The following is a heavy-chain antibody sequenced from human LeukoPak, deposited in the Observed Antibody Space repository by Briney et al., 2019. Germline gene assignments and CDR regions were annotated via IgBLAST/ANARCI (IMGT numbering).Heavy chain of an antibody. CDR3: SASADH. J-gene: IGHJ4*02. V-gene: IGHV3-74*01. Sequence: GGSLRLSCEASGFTFSSDWMHWVRQAPGKGLVWVSRINSDGSSISYADSVKGRFTISRDNAKSTLYLQMNSLRVEHTAVSYCSASADHWGQGTPVTVSS. CDR2: INSDGSSI. CDR1: GFTFSSDW. D-gene: IGHD3-3*01.